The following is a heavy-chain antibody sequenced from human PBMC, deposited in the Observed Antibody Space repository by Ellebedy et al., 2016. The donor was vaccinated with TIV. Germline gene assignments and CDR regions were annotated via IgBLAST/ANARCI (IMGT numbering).Heavy chain of an antibody. CDR3: AREAVAGFYWYFDL. CDR2: ITPILGTP. J-gene: IGHJ2*01. Sequence: AASVKVSCKASGGTFRNYGISWVRQAPGQGLEWMGGITPILGTPYYAQKFEDRVTITADKSTSTAYMDLSSLRSEDTAVYFCAREAVAGFYWYFDLWGRGTLVTVSS. V-gene: IGHV1-69*10. D-gene: IGHD6-19*01. CDR1: GGTFRNYG.